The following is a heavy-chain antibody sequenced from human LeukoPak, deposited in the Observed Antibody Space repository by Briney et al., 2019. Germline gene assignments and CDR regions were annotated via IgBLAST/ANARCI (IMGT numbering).Heavy chain of an antibody. CDR2: ISYKGSNK. J-gene: IGHJ3*02. Sequence: GGSLRLSCAASGFTFSGNAMHWVRQAPGKGLECVAAISYKGSNKYYSDSVKGRFTISRDNSKNTLYLQMNSPRAEDTAVYYCAKPPNHLERPSPFDIWGQGTMVTVSS. CDR1: GFTFSGNA. V-gene: IGHV3-30*04. D-gene: IGHD1-1*01. CDR3: AKPPNHLERPSPFDI.